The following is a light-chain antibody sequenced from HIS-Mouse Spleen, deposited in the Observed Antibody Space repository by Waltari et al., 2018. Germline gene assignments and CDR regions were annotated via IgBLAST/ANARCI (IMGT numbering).Light chain of an antibody. CDR1: SSNIGNNY. CDR2: DNN. J-gene: IGLJ1*01. CDR3: GTWDSSLSAGV. Sequence: QSVLTQPPSVSAAPGQKVTISCSGSSSNIGNNYVSWYQQLPGTAPNRLIYDNNKRPSGIPGRFSGSKSGTSATVGITGLQTGDEADYYCGTWDSSLSAGVFGTGTKVTVL. V-gene: IGLV1-51*01.